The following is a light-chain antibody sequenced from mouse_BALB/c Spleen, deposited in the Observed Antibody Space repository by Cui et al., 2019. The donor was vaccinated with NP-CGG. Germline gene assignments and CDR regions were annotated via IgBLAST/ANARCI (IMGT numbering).Light chain of an antibody. J-gene: IGLJ1*01. CDR1: TGAVTTSNY. Sequence: VVVPQSSPLTTSPGETVTLTCRSSTGAVTTSNYANWVQEKPDHLFTGLIGGTNNRAPGVPARFSGSLIGDKAALTITGAQTEDEAIYFCALWYSNHWVFGGGTKLTVL. V-gene: IGLV1*01. CDR3: ALWYSNHWV. CDR2: GTN.